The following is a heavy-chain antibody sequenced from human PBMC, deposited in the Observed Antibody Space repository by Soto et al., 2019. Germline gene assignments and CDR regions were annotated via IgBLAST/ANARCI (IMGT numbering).Heavy chain of an antibody. CDR3: ARDQLYYNDISGRPLNAFDV. J-gene: IGHJ3*01. V-gene: IGHV3-7*01. Sequence: PGGSLRLSCAASGFTFSNYWMNWVRQAPGKGLEWVANINEDGSEKYYVDSAKGRFTISRDNAKNSLYLQMNSLRAEDTAVYYCARDQLYYNDISGRPLNAFDVWGQGTMVTVSS. D-gene: IGHD3-22*01. CDR2: INEDGSEK. CDR1: GFTFSNYW.